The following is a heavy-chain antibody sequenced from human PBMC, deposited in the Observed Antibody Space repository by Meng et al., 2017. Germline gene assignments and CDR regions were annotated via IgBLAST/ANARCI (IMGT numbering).Heavy chain of an antibody. Sequence: VRPVQAGAWRKKAEASLEVLCNASGYTFNCPYMQWGRTAPGQGLEWMGRINPNSGGTNYAQKFQGRVTMTRDTSISTAYMELSRLRSDDTAVYYCATGGYDSSRIGYFQHWGQGTLVTVSS. CDR2: INPNSGGT. V-gene: IGHV1-2*06. D-gene: IGHD3-22*01. CDR1: GYTFNCPY. J-gene: IGHJ1*01. CDR3: ATGGYDSSRIGYFQH.